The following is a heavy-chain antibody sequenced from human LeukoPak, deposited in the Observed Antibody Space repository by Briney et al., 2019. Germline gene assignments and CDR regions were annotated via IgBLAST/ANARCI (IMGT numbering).Heavy chain of an antibody. D-gene: IGHD2-15*01. CDR2: ISSSGSTI. Sequence: PGGSLRLSRAASGFTFSDYYMSWIRQAPGKGLEWVSYISSSGSTIYYADSLKGRFTISRDNSKNTLYLQMNSLRAEDTAVYYCARLIVVVAATPPEDALDIWGQGTMVTVSS. J-gene: IGHJ3*02. V-gene: IGHV3-11*04. CDR1: GFTFSDYY. CDR3: ARLIVVVAATPPEDALDI.